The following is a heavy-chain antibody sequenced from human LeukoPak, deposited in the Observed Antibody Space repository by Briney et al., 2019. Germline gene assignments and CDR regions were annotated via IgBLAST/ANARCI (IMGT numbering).Heavy chain of an antibody. CDR1: GFPFSSYE. Sequence: GGSLRLSCAASGFPFSSYEMNWLRQAPEKGLEWVSYISSSGSIIYYADSVKGRITISRDNAKNSLYLQMNSLRAEDTAVYYCARGWEYGLGFDYWGQGTLVTVSS. D-gene: IGHD1-26*01. J-gene: IGHJ4*02. CDR2: ISSSGSII. CDR3: ARGWEYGLGFDY. V-gene: IGHV3-48*03.